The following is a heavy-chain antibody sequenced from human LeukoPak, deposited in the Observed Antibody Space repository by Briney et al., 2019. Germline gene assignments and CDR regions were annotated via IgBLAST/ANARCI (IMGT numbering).Heavy chain of an antibody. V-gene: IGHV3-7*01. CDR3: ARDLGYSQFDP. Sequence: GGSLRLSCAASGFTFSTSWMSWVRQAPGKGLEWVANMDQDGSEKNYVDSVKGRFTISRDNAKNSLYLQMNSLRAEDTAVYYCARDLGYSQFDPWGQGTPVTVSS. CDR1: GFTFSTSW. CDR2: MDQDGSEK. D-gene: IGHD6-13*01. J-gene: IGHJ5*02.